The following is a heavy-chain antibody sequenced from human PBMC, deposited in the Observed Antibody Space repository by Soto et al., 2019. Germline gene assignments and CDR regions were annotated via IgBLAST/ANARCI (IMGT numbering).Heavy chain of an antibody. CDR2: ISGSGSKT. J-gene: IGHJ5*02. V-gene: IGHV3-23*01. CDR1: GFTFSSYA. CDR3: AKDSLNYYYSSGPFDP. Sequence: EVQLLESGGGLVQPGGSLRLSCAASGFTFSSYAMSWVRQAPGKGLEWVSTISGSGSKTYYADSVKGRFTISKDNSKSTLNLQMNRLRAEDTAVYYCAKDSLNYYYSSGPFDPWGQGTLVTVSS. D-gene: IGHD3-10*01.